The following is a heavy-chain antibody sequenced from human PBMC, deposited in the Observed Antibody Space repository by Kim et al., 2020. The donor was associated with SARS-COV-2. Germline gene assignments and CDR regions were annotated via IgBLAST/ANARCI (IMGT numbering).Heavy chain of an antibody. CDR1: GFTFGDYG. CDR3: AKRLEPRGGLDV. D-gene: IGHD6-19*01. J-gene: IGHJ6*02. V-gene: IGHV3-30*18. Sequence: GGSLRFSCAASGFTFGDYGMYWVRQAPGKGLEWVAAISSDGRHEHHALSVKGRFAISRDNSKNTVSLQMNSLRVEDTALYYCAKRLEPRGGLDVWGQGTTVTVSS. CDR2: ISSDGRHE.